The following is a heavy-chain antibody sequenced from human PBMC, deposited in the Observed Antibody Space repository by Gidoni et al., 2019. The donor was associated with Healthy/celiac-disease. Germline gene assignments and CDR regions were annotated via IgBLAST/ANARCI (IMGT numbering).Heavy chain of an antibody. CDR3: SKAEEDSYGCGY. CDR2: ISGSGGST. D-gene: IGHD5-18*01. J-gene: IGHJ4*02. CDR1: GVSFSSYA. Sequence: EVQLLESGGGVVQHGGCVRLTWAAAGVSFSSYAMSWVRQAQGKGLEWVSAISGSGGSTYYADSVKGRFTISGDNSKNTLYLQINRLRAEDTAVYYCSKAEEDSYGCGYWGQGTLVTVSS. V-gene: IGHV3-23*01.